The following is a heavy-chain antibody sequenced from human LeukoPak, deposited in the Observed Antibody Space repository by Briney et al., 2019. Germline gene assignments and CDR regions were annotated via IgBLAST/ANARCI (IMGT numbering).Heavy chain of an antibody. V-gene: IGHV3-11*06. J-gene: IGHJ5*02. CDR2: ISSSSSYT. Sequence: PGGSLRLSCAASGFTFSDYYMSWVRQAPGKGLEWVSCISSSSSYTNYADSVKGRLTISRDNAKNSLYLQMNSLRAEDTAVYYCARDSPEAILDSNWFDPWGQGTLVTVSS. D-gene: IGHD2/OR15-2a*01. CDR3: ARDSPEAILDSNWFDP. CDR1: GFTFSDYY.